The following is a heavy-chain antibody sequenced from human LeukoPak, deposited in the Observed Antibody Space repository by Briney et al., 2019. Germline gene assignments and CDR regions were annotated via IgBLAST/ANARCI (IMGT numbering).Heavy chain of an antibody. CDR3: ARNIMGTTIFDY. CDR2: INVDNGDR. Sequence: ASVKVSCKASGYTFTNYYIHWVRQAPGQGLEWMGWINVDNGDRQYSQKLQDRVSLTSDTAASTAYMELSSLRSEDTGVYYCARNIMGTTIFDYWGQGTLVTVSS. CDR1: GYTFTNYY. J-gene: IGHJ4*02. D-gene: IGHD1-26*01. V-gene: IGHV1/OR15-3*02.